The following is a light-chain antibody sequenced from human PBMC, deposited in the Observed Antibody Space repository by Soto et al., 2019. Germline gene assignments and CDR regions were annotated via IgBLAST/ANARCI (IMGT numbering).Light chain of an antibody. CDR2: GAS. CDR1: QSVSSSY. CDR3: QQYGGSFPWT. Sequence: EIVLTQSPGTLSLSPGERATLSCRASQSVSSSYLAWYQQRPGQTPRLLIYGASTRATGIPDRFSGSGSGTEFTLIISRLEPEEFGVYYCQQYGGSFPWTFGQGTKLEIK. J-gene: IGKJ2*02. V-gene: IGKV3-20*01.